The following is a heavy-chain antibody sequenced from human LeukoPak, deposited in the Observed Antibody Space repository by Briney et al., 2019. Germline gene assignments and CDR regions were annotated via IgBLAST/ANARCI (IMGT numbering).Heavy chain of an antibody. Sequence: GGSLRLSCAVSQFTFSSYAMHWVRQAPGKGLEWVSGISPGGPTYYADSVKGRFTISRDDSKNTLYLQMKNLRADDTAVYYCAKDGAWLRFDDWGQGILVSVSS. D-gene: IGHD5-12*01. CDR3: AKDGAWLRFDD. CDR1: QFTFSSYA. V-gene: IGHV3-23*01. CDR2: ISPGGPT. J-gene: IGHJ4*02.